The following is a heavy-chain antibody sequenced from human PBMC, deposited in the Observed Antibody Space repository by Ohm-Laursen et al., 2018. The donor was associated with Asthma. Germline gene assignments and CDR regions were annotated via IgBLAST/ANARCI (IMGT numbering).Heavy chain of an antibody. CDR3: ARYYGGNPYGDAFDI. J-gene: IGHJ3*02. CDR2: IYKRGNT. Sequence: SQTLSLTCTVSGDSISSGDYFWTWIRQTPGKGLDWIGHIYKRGNTHYNASLKSRVIISIDTSKNQFSLKLSSVTAADTAVYYCARYYGGNPYGDAFDIWGQGTMVTVSS. CDR1: GDSISSGDYF. D-gene: IGHD4-23*01. V-gene: IGHV4-30-4*08.